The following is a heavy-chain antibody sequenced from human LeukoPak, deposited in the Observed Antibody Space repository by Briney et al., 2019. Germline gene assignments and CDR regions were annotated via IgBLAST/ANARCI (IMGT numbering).Heavy chain of an antibody. V-gene: IGHV3-66*01. CDR1: GFTVTNNY. CDR2: IHSDGTT. CDR3: ARESTAGYNSSWYGFRN. Sequence: GGSLRLSCAASGFTVTNNYMSWVRQAPGKGLEWVSVIHSDGTTYYADSVKGRFTISRDNAKNSLYLQMGSLRVEDTAVYYCARESTAGYNSSWYGFRNWGQGTLVSVSS. J-gene: IGHJ1*01. D-gene: IGHD6-13*01.